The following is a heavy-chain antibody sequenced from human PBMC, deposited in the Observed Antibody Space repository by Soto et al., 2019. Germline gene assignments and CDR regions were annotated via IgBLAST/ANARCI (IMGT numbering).Heavy chain of an antibody. CDR3: ARRHYGSGSYYPAYFDY. CDR2: IYYSGST. D-gene: IGHD3-10*01. J-gene: IGHJ4*02. Sequence: QLQLQESGPGLVKPSETLSLTCTVSGGSISSSSYYWGWIRQSPGKGLEWIGSIYYSGSTYYNPSLKSRVTISVDTSKNQFSLRLSSVTAADTAVYYCARRHYGSGSYYPAYFDYWGQGTLVTVSS. V-gene: IGHV4-39*01. CDR1: GGSISSSSYY.